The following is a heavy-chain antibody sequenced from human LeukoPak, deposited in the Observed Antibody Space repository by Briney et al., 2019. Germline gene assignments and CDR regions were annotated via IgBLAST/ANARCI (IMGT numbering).Heavy chain of an antibody. Sequence: SETLSLTCTVSGGSISNYYWSWIRQPPGKGLEWIGYIYYSGSTNYNPSLKSRVTISVDTSKNQFSLKLSSVTAADTAVYYCARWHIVVVTAIPLGYFDLWGRGTLVTVSS. V-gene: IGHV4-59*01. CDR3: ARWHIVVVTAIPLGYFDL. CDR1: GGSISNYY. J-gene: IGHJ2*01. CDR2: IYYSGST. D-gene: IGHD2-21*02.